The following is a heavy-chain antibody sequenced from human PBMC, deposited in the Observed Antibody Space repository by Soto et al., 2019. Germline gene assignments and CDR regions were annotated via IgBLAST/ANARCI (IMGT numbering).Heavy chain of an antibody. CDR1: GYTFTNYA. V-gene: IGHV1-3*01. J-gene: IGHJ4*02. CDR2: INAGNGDT. CDR3: TRSALRPFGGLIGPFDY. Sequence: ASVKVSCKASGYTFTNYAMHWVRQAPGQRLEWMGWINAGNGDTKYSQNFQGRVTITRDTSASTAYMELSSLRSEDTAVYYCTRSALRPFGGLIGPFDYWGQGTLVTV. D-gene: IGHD3-16*02.